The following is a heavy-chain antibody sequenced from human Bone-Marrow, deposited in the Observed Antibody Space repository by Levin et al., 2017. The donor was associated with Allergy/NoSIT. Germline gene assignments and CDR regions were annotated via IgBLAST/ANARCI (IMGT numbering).Heavy chain of an antibody. J-gene: IGHJ4*02. CDR2: ISRSGDST. Sequence: HAGGSLRLSCATSGFTFSNYAMHWVRQAPGKGLEWVSGISRSGDSTYYADSLKGRFTISSDNSKNTLFLQMNSLRADDTGVYYCAQSGVTTVTPLDWGQGTLVTVSS. D-gene: IGHD4-17*01. V-gene: IGHV3-23*01. CDR3: AQSGVTTVTPLD. CDR1: GFTFSNYA.